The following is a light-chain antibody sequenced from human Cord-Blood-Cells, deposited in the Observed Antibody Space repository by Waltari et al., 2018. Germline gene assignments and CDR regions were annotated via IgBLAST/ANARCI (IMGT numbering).Light chain of an antibody. CDR3: QQYGSSPPNS. Sequence: EIVLTQSPGTLSLSPGERATLSCRASQSVSSSYLAWYQQKPGQAPRLLIYCASSRATGIPDRFSGSGSGTDFILAISRLEPEDFAVYYCQQYGSSPPNSFGQGTKLEIK. V-gene: IGKV3-20*01. CDR1: QSVSSSY. CDR2: CAS. J-gene: IGKJ2*03.